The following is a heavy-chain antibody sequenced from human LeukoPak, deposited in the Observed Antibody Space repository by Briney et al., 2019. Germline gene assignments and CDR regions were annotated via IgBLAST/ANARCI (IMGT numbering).Heavy chain of an antibody. CDR2: INWNGGST. J-gene: IGHJ4*02. D-gene: IGHD6-19*01. V-gene: IGHV3-20*01. Sequence: PGGSLRLSCAASGFTFDDYGMSWVRQAPGKGLGWVSGINWNGGSTGYADSVKGRFTISRDNVKNSLYLQMNSLRAEDTALYHCARDAYSSGWYENDYWGQGTLVTVSS. CDR1: GFTFDDYG. CDR3: ARDAYSSGWYENDY.